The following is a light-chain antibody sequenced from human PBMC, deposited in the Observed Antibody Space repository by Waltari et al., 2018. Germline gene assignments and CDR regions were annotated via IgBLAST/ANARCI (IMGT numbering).Light chain of an antibody. J-gene: IGKJ4*01. V-gene: IGKV3-11*01. CDR2: GAS. Sequence: EIVFTQPPATLSLSQGEGASLSCRASHSVGSYLGWYPQKPGQVPRLLIYGASNRATGIPARFSGSGSGTDFTLTISSLEPEDFAVYYCQQRSNWPLTFGGGTTVEIK. CDR1: HSVGSY. CDR3: QQRSNWPLT.